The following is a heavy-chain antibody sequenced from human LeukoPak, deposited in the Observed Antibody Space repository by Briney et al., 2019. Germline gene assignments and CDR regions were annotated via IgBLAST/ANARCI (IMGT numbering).Heavy chain of an antibody. CDR1: GFTFSNYD. Sequence: GGSLRLSCAASGFTFSNYDMNWVRQSPGKGLEWVSSIDTDSTYIHYADSVKGRFTISRDNSKNTLYLQMNSLRAEDTAVYYCARSPRLYYFDYWGQGTLVTVSS. J-gene: IGHJ4*02. V-gene: IGHV3-21*01. CDR3: ARSPRLYYFDY. CDR2: IDTDSTYI. D-gene: IGHD2-21*02.